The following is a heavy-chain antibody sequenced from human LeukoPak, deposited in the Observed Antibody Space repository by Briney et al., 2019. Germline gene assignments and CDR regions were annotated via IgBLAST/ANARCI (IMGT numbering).Heavy chain of an antibody. D-gene: IGHD6-19*01. CDR2: ISYDGSNE. Sequence: PGGSLRLSCAASGFTFSSYGMHWVRQAPGKGLEWVAVISYDGSNEYYADSVKGRFTISRDNSKNTLYLQMNSLRAEDTAVYYCAKAAGIAVAGTIRSADYWGQGTLVTVSS. J-gene: IGHJ4*02. CDR3: AKAAGIAVAGTIRSADY. CDR1: GFTFSSYG. V-gene: IGHV3-30*19.